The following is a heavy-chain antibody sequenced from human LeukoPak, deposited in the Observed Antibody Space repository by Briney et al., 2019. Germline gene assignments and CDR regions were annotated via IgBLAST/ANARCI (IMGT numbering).Heavy chain of an antibody. D-gene: IGHD4-17*01. J-gene: IGHJ5*02. Sequence: SVKVSCKASGGTFSTYAINWVRQAPGHGLEWMGGIIPIFGTGNYAQKFQGRVTITADKSTSTAYMELSSLRSEDTAVYYCARAATVTSFHRWFDPWGQGTLVTVSS. V-gene: IGHV1-69*06. CDR3: ARAATVTSFHRWFDP. CDR1: GGTFSTYA. CDR2: IIPIFGTG.